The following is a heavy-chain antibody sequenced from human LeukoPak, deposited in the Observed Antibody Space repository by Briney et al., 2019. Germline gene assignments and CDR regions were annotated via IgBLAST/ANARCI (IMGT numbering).Heavy chain of an antibody. CDR1: GGTFSSYA. Sequence: ASVKVSCKASGGTFSSYAISWVRQAPGQGLEWMGGIIPIFGTANYAQKFQGRVTMTEDTSTDTAYMELSSLRSEDTAVYYCATDRWLLLTGDFQHWGQGTLVTVSS. V-gene: IGHV1-69*06. CDR3: ATDRWLLLTGDFQH. CDR2: IIPIFGTA. J-gene: IGHJ1*01. D-gene: IGHD3-22*01.